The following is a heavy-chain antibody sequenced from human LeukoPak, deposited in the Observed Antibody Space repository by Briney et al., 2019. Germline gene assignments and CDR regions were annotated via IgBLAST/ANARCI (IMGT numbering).Heavy chain of an antibody. D-gene: IGHD6-19*01. Sequence: SETLSLTCTVSGYSISSSYYWGWIRQPPGKGLEWIATIYHSGSTYYNPSLRSRVTISVDSSKNHFSLNLSSVTAADTAVYYCARQAVVGTFDYWGQGTLVTVSS. V-gene: IGHV4-38-2*02. J-gene: IGHJ4*02. CDR1: GYSISSSYY. CDR3: ARQAVVGTFDY. CDR2: IYHSGST.